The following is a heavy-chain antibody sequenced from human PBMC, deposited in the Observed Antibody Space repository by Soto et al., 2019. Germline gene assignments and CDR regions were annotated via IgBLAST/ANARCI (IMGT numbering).Heavy chain of an antibody. V-gene: IGHV3-15*07. CDR1: GFPIINLW. Sequence: GPHRHSYAAFGFPIINLWRHWVLQAPGKGLEWVGRIKSKTDGGTTDYAAPVKGRFTISRDDSKNTLYLQMNSLKTEDTAVYYCTALSITIFGVVLMDVLGQGTTVT. CDR2: IKSKTDGGTT. D-gene: IGHD3-3*01. CDR3: TALSITIFGVVLMDV. J-gene: IGHJ6*01.